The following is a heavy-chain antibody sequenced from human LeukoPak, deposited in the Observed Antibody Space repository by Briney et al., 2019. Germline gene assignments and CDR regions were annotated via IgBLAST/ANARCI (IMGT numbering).Heavy chain of an antibody. CDR3: AKDRGYYFDY. Sequence: GGSLRLSCAASGFTFGSYGMYWVRQAPGKGLEWVAFIRYDGSMKYYADSLKSRFTISRDNSKNTLHMQMNSLRVEDTAVYYCAKDRGYYFDYWGQGTLVTVSS. CDR1: GFTFGSYG. V-gene: IGHV3-30*02. J-gene: IGHJ4*02. D-gene: IGHD3-10*01. CDR2: IRYDGSMK.